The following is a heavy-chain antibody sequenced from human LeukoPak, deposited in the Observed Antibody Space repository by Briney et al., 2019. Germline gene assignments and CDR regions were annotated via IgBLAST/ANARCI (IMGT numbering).Heavy chain of an antibody. D-gene: IGHD6-19*01. V-gene: IGHV3-30*02. Sequence: GGSLRLSCAASGFTFSSYGMHWVRQAPGKGLEWVAFIRFDGSKKYYADSVKGRFTISRDNSKNTLYLQMNSLRAEDTAVYYCAKRFTSDWHVVDYWGQGTLVTVSS. J-gene: IGHJ4*02. CDR1: GFTFSSYG. CDR2: IRFDGSKK. CDR3: AKRFTSDWHVVDY.